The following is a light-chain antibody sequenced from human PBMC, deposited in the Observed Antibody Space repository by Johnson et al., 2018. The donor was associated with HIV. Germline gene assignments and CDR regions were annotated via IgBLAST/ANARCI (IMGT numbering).Light chain of an antibody. Sequence: QSMLTQPPSVSAAPGQKVTISCSGGCSNIGNNFVSWYQQLPGTAPKLLIFENNKRPSGIPNRFSGSKSGTSATLGITGLQTGDEADYYCGTWDSSLGGHYVFGPGTKVTVL. CDR3: GTWDSSLGGHYV. CDR1: CSNIGNNF. CDR2: ENN. V-gene: IGLV1-51*02. J-gene: IGLJ1*01.